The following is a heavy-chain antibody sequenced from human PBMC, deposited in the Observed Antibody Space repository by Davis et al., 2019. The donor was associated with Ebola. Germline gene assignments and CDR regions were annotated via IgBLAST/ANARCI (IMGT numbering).Heavy chain of an antibody. CDR2: IIPIFGTA. D-gene: IGHD2-8*02. J-gene: IGHJ4*02. CDR1: GGTFSSYA. CDR3: ARGDCTGGVCYFAY. Sequence: SVKVSCKASGGTFSSYAISWVPQAPGQGLEWMGGIIPIFGTANYAQKFQGRVTITADKSTSTAYMGLSSLRSEDTAVYYCARGDCTGGVCYFAYWGQGTLVTVSS. V-gene: IGHV1-69*06.